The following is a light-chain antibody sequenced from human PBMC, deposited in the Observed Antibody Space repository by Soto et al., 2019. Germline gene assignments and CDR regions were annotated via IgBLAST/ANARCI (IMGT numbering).Light chain of an antibody. CDR2: KAS. V-gene: IGKV1-5*03. J-gene: IGKJ1*01. Sequence: DIQMTQSPSTLSASVGDRVTITCRASQSIGSWLAWFQQKPGKAPKLLIYKASTLKSGVPSRFSGSGSGTEFTLTISSLQPDDFATYYCQQYNGFPRTFGQGTKVDIK. CDR1: QSIGSW. CDR3: QQYNGFPRT.